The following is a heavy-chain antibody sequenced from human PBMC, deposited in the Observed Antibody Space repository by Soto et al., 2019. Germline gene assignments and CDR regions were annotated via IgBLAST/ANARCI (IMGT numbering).Heavy chain of an antibody. CDR2: TFYRSKWYN. J-gene: IGHJ6*02. CDR1: GDSVSSNSAG. D-gene: IGHD4-17*01. V-gene: IGHV6-1*01. CDR3: ARVEYNESDDYHGMVV. Sequence: SQTLSLTCVISGDSVSSNSAGWNWIRQSPSRGLEWLGRTFYRSKWYNDYAVSLKGRISINADTSKNQFSLQLNSVTPEDTAVYYCARVEYNESDDYHGMVVWGQGTTVTVSS.